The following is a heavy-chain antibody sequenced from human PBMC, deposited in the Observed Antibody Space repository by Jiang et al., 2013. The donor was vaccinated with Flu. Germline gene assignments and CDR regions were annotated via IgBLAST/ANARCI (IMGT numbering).Heavy chain of an antibody. J-gene: IGHJ4*02. Sequence: RLSCAASGFTFSSYGMHWVRQAPGKGLEWVAVISYDGSNKYYADSVKGRFTISRDNSKNTLYLQMNSLRAEDTAVYYCAKIRAHSNDFDYWGQGTLVTVSS. CDR1: GFTFSSYG. V-gene: IGHV3-30*18. CDR3: AKIRAHSNDFDY. D-gene: IGHD4-11*01. CDR2: ISYDGSNK.